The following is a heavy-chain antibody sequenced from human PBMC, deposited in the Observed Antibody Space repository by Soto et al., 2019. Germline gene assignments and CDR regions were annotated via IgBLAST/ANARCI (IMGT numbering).Heavy chain of an antibody. CDR3: ARGLIALGGTVSH. CDR1: GGSFSGYY. CDR2: INPSGST. D-gene: IGHD1-26*01. J-gene: IGHJ4*02. V-gene: IGHV4-34*01. Sequence: SETLSLTCAVYGGSFSGYYWSWIRQPPGKGLEWLGQINPSGSTNDNPSLKSRVIMSVDTSKNRVSLNLLSVTAADTAVYYCARGLIALGGTVSHWGRGTLVTVSS.